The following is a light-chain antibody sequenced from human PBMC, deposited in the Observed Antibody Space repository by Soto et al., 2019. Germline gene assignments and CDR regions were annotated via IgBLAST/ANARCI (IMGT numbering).Light chain of an antibody. CDR2: DAS. CDR1: QSISRS. Sequence: IQVTPSPSSLSASVGDRVTITCRASQSISRSLNWYQQKPGKAPNLLIYDASILESGVPSRFSGSGSGTEFTLTISSLQPDDFATYYCQQYNSYRTCGQGNKGDIK. J-gene: IGKJ1*01. CDR3: QQYNSYRT. V-gene: IGKV1-13*02.